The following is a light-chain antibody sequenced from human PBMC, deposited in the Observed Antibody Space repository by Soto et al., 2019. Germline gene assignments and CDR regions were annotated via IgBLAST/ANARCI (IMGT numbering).Light chain of an antibody. Sequence: DIQMTQSPSSLSASVGDRVTITCRASQSISSYLNWYQQKPGKARKLLIYAASSLQSGVPSRFSGSGSGTDFTLTISRLQPEDFATYYCQQSYSTSWTFGQGIKVEIK. V-gene: IGKV1-39*01. CDR1: QSISSY. CDR3: QQSYSTSWT. CDR2: AAS. J-gene: IGKJ1*01.